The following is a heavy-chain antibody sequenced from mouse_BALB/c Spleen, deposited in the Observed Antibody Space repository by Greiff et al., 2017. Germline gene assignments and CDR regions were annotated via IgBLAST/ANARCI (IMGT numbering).Heavy chain of an antibody. V-gene: IGHV3-6*02. D-gene: IGHD1-2*01. CDR2: ISYDGSN. Sequence: DVKLQESGPGLVKPSQSLSLTCSVTGYSITSGYYWNWIRQFPGNKLEWMGYISYDGSNNYNPSLKNRISITRDTSKNQFFLKLNSVTTEDTATYYCASYYYGYWFAYWGQGTLVTVSA. J-gene: IGHJ3*01. CDR1: GYSITSGYY. CDR3: ASYYYGYWFAY.